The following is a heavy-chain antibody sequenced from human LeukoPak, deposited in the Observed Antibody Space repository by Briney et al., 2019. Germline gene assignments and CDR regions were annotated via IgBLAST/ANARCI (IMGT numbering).Heavy chain of an antibody. CDR2: ISYDGSNK. CDR3: VCHYYGSATPDH. D-gene: IGHD3-10*01. J-gene: IGHJ4*02. V-gene: IGHV3-30-3*01. CDR1: GFTFSSYA. Sequence: GGSLRLSCAASGFTFSSYAMHWVRQAPGKGLEWVAVISYDGSNKYNADSVKGRVTISRDNSKNTLYLQMNSLRGEDTAVYYCVCHYYGSATPDHWGQGTLVTVSS.